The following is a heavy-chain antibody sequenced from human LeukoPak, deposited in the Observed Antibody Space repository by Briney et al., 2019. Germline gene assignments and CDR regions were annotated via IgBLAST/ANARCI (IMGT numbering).Heavy chain of an antibody. CDR2: TYYSGST. CDR1: GGSISSYY. Sequence: PSETLSLTCTVSGGSISSYYWSWIRQPPGKGLEWIGYTYYSGSTNYNPSLKSRVTISVDTSKNQFSLKLSSVTAADTAVYYCARDSIAGLDYWGQGTLVTVSS. V-gene: IGHV4-59*01. CDR3: ARDSIAGLDY. D-gene: IGHD6-6*01. J-gene: IGHJ4*02.